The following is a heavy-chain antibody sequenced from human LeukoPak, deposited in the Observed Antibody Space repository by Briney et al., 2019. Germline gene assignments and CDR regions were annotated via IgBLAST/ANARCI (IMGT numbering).Heavy chain of an antibody. CDR1: GLIFSSYS. CDR2: ISSSGGTT. Sequence: GGSLRLSCEVSGLIFSSYSMNWVRQAPGKGLEWVSYISSSGGTTYYADSVKGRFTISRDNSKNTLYLQMNSLRAEDTAVYYCASTPGYSSGWYGLGYWGQGTLVTVSS. CDR3: ASTPGYSSGWYGLGY. V-gene: IGHV3-23*01. D-gene: IGHD6-19*01. J-gene: IGHJ4*02.